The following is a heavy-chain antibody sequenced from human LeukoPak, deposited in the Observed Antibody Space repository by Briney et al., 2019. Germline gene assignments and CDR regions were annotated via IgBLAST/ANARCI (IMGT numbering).Heavy chain of an antibody. Sequence: SVKVSCKASGFTFTSSAMQWVRQARGQRLEWIGWIVVGSGNTNYAQKFQERVTITRDMSTSTAYMELSSLRSEDTAVYYCASKYSSGWYLHYHYYMDVWGKGTTVTVSS. V-gene: IGHV1-58*02. D-gene: IGHD6-19*01. CDR1: GFTFTSSA. J-gene: IGHJ6*03. CDR3: ASKYSSGWYLHYHYYMDV. CDR2: IVVGSGNT.